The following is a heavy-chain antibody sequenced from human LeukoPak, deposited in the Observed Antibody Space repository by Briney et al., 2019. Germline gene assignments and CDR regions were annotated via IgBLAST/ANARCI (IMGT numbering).Heavy chain of an antibody. CDR2: IIPILGIA. J-gene: IGHJ4*02. CDR3: ARETYDYVWGSYRPNDY. Sequence: SVKVSCKASGGTFSSYAISWVRQAPGQGLEWMGRIIPILGIANYAQKFQGRVTITADKSTSTAYMELSSLRSEDTAVYYCARETYDYVWGSYRPNDYWGQGTLVTVSS. V-gene: IGHV1-69*04. CDR1: GGTFSSYA. D-gene: IGHD3-16*02.